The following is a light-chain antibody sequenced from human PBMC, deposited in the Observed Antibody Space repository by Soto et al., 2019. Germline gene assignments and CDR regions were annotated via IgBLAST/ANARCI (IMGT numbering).Light chain of an antibody. CDR2: EVS. CDR1: SSDVGSYNF. J-gene: IGLJ3*02. Sequence: QSALTQPASVSGSLGQSITISCTGTSSDVGSYNFVSWYQQHPGKAPKLIIYEVSKRPSGVSNRFSGSKSGNTAYLTISGLQAEDEADYYCCSYAGIRVFGGGTKVTVL. CDR3: CSYAGIRV. V-gene: IGLV2-23*02.